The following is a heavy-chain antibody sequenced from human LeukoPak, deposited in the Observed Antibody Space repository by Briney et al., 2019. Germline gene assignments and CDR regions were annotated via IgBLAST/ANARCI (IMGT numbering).Heavy chain of an antibody. Sequence: PGGSLRLSCAASGLTVNNNYMNWVRQAPGKGLEWVSALYIGGNTYYADSVRGRFTISRDNSKNTLYLQVNSLRAEDTAIYYCMTAAGYNFGQYWGQGTLVTVSS. J-gene: IGHJ4*02. CDR1: GLTVNNNY. CDR2: LYIGGNT. D-gene: IGHD5-18*01. CDR3: MTAAGYNFGQY. V-gene: IGHV3-53*01.